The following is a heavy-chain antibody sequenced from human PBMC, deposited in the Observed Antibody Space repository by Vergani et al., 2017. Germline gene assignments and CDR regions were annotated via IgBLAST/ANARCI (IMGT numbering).Heavy chain of an antibody. CDR1: GFTFSNFG. CDR2: IGKDGINT. V-gene: IGHV3-30*02. D-gene: IGHD3-10*01. CDR3: AKDFRDSTDVLPDS. Sequence: QVQLVESAGGVVQPGGSLRLSCAASGFTFSNFGLHWIRQAPGKGLEWLAYIGKDGINTRYRDSVKGRVTVSRDNSKYILYLQMDSLRSEDTALYYCAKDFRDSTDVLPDSWGPGTLVIVSS. J-gene: IGHJ4*02.